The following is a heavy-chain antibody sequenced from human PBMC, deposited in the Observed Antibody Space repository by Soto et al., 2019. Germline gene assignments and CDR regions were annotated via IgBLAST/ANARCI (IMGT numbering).Heavy chain of an antibody. V-gene: IGHV1-69*18. D-gene: IGHD3-3*01. J-gene: IGHJ6*02. CDR3: ARAAPLRNGMDV. Sequence: QVLLVQSGAEVRKTGSSVKVSCKPSGGTFSDYAFSWVRQAPGQGLEWMGNIIPMYGRRNYAQKYQGRVTISADESTATGYVEMRGLSFEDTAVYFCARAAPLRNGMDVWGQGTTVTVSS. CDR2: IIPMYGRR. CDR1: GGTFSDYA.